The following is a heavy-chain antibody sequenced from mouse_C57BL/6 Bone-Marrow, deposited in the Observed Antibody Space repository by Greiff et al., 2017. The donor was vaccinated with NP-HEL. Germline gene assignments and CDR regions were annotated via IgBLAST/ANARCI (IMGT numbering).Heavy chain of an antibody. CDR2: INYDGSST. CDR1: GFTFSDYY. CDR3: ARSYGRHCYLDG. J-gene: IGHJ1*01. V-gene: IGHV5-16*02. Sequence: DVMLVESEGGLVQPGSSMKLSCTASGFTFSDYYMAWVRQVPEKGLEWVANINYDGSSTYYPDSLKSRFIISRDNAKNILYLQLSSLKSEDTAMYGCARSYGRHCYLDGWGAGTAVTVSS. D-gene: IGHD1-1*01.